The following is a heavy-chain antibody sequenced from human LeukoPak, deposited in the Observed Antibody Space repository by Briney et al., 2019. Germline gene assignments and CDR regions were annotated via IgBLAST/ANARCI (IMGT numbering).Heavy chain of an antibody. CDR1: GYTFSSYG. CDR3: ASSKAARGRWHDY. Sequence: GASVKVSCKSSGYTFSSYGIAWVRQAPGQGLEWVGWISPANINTDYAQKFQGRVTMTTDTSTSTAYMELRSLRSDDTAVYYCASSKAARGRWHDYWGQGTLVTVSS. J-gene: IGHJ4*02. CDR2: ISPANINT. D-gene: IGHD6-13*01. V-gene: IGHV1-18*01.